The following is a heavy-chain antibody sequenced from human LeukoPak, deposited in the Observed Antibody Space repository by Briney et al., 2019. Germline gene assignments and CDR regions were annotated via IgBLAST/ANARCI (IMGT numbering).Heavy chain of an antibody. CDR2: ISYDGSNK. J-gene: IGHJ6*02. Sequence: PGGSLRLSCAASGFTFSSYGMHGVREAPGKGLEGGAVISYDGSNKSSADSVKGRFTVYRGNSKNTLYLEMNSPRAEDTDVYYCARKMGTGYYGMDVWGQGTTVTVSS. CDR1: GFTFSSYG. V-gene: IGHV3-30*03. D-gene: IGHD1-1*01. CDR3: ARKMGTGYYGMDV.